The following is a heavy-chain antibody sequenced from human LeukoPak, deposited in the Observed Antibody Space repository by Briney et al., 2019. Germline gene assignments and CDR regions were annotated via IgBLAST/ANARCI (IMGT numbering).Heavy chain of an antibody. CDR2: IIPILDIA. Sequence: ASGKVSCKASGGTFSSYAISWVRQAPRQGLEWMGRIIPILDIANYAQKFQGRVTITADKSTSTAYMELSSLRSEDTAVYYCTRGLAAAGTDWFDPWGQGTLVTVSS. V-gene: IGHV1-69*04. D-gene: IGHD6-13*01. J-gene: IGHJ5*02. CDR3: TRGLAAAGTDWFDP. CDR1: GGTFSSYA.